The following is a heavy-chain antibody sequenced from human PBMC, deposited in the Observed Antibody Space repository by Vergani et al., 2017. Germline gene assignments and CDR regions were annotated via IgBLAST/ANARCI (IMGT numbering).Heavy chain of an antibody. Sequence: QVQLVQSGAEVKKPGASVKVSCKASGYTFTSYDINWVRQATGQGLEWMGWMNPNSGNTGYAQKFQGRVTMTRNTSISTAYMDLSNLRSEDTAVYYCARDLTFRRYYYYYMDVWGKGTTVTVSS. CDR1: GYTFTSYD. D-gene: IGHD2-21*01. CDR2: MNPNSGNT. J-gene: IGHJ6*03. V-gene: IGHV1-8*01. CDR3: ARDLTFRRYYYYYMDV.